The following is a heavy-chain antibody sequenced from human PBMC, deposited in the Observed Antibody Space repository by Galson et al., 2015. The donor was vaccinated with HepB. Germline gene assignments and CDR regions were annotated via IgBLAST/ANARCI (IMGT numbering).Heavy chain of an antibody. CDR2: LSHDGTDA. CDR3: AKVGNYYSFEF. D-gene: IGHD1-26*01. Sequence: SLRLSCAASSGLPFDDYTMHWVRPRPGTGLEWVSLLSHDGTDARYIGAVEGRFTISRDNGKDSLYLQMNSLTTDDTALYYCAKVGNYYSFEFWGQGILVTVSS. V-gene: IGHV3-43*01. J-gene: IGHJ4*02. CDR1: SGLPFDDYT.